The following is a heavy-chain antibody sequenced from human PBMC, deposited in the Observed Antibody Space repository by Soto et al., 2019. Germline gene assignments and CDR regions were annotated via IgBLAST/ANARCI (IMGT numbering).Heavy chain of an antibody. D-gene: IGHD4-17*01. J-gene: IGHJ6*02. CDR1: GGSISSGGYS. CDR2: IYHSGST. Sequence: SETLSLTCAVSGGSISSGGYSWSWIRQPPGKGLEWIGYIYHSGSTYYNPSLKSRVTISVDRSKNQFSLKLSSVTAADTAVYYCARDSWDDHGDYYYGMDVWGQGTTVTVSS. V-gene: IGHV4-30-2*01. CDR3: ARDSWDDHGDYYYGMDV.